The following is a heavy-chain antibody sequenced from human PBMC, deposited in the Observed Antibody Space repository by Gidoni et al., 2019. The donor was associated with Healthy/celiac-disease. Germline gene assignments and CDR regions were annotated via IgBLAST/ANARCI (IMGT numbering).Heavy chain of an antibody. V-gene: IGHV4-59*01. D-gene: IGHD3-10*01. Sequence: QVQLQESGPGLVKPSETLSLTCTVSGGSISSYYWSWNRQPPGKGLEWIGYIYYSGSTNDNPSLKSRVTISVDTSKNQFSLKLSSVTAADTAVYYCARLYYYGSGSKYNWFDPWGQGTLFTVSS. J-gene: IGHJ5*02. CDR2: IYYSGST. CDR1: GGSISSYY. CDR3: ARLYYYGSGSKYNWFDP.